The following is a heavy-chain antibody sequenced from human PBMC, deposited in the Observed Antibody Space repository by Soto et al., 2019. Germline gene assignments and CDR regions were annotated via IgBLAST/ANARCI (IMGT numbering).Heavy chain of an antibody. V-gene: IGHV6-1*01. CDR1: VDSVSSNSAA. CDR3: ASTVITMVRGVIEIPFDP. Sequence: PSQTLSLTFAISVDSVSSNSAAWNWIRQSPSRGLEWLGRTYYRSKWYNDYAVSVKSRITINPDTSKNQFSLKLSSVTAADTAVYYCASTVITMVRGVIEIPFDPWGQGTLVTVSS. CDR2: TYYRSKWYN. D-gene: IGHD3-10*01. J-gene: IGHJ5*02.